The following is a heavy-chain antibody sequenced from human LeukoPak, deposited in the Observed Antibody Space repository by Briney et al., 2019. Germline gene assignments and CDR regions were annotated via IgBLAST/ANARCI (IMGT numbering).Heavy chain of an antibody. CDR1: GFTFSSNW. V-gene: IGHV3-7*01. Sequence: GGSLRLSCATSGFTFSSNWMSWVRHVPGRGLDWVANIKPDGSAQYYAASVKGRSTVSRDNAKNSLYLQMNSLRAEDTAVYYCAKGSYSSGAHFDYWGQGTLVTVSS. D-gene: IGHD6-19*01. J-gene: IGHJ4*02. CDR2: IKPDGSAQ. CDR3: AKGSYSSGAHFDY.